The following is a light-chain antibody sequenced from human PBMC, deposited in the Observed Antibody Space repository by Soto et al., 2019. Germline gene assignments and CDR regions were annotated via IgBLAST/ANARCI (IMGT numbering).Light chain of an antibody. Sequence: QSVLTQPRSVSGSPGQSVTISCTGTSSDFGGYNYVSWYQHHPGKAPKLMIYDVSERPSGVPDRFSGSKSGNTASLTISGLQAEDEADYYCISYKTDDTFLFGTGTKVTVL. J-gene: IGLJ1*01. CDR1: SSDFGGYNY. CDR3: ISYKTDDTFL. V-gene: IGLV2-11*01. CDR2: DVS.